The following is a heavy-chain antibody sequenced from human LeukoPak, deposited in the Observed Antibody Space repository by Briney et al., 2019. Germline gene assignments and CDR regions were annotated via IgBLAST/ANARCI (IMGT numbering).Heavy chain of an antibody. D-gene: IGHD3-10*01. Sequence: GGSLRLSCAASGFTFSDNYMSWIRQAPGKGLEWVSYISGSSSYTNYVDSVKGRFTISRDNAKNSLYLQMNSLRAEDTAVYYCARIGVNYIGPGTYYNALSGWSDPWGQGTLVTVSS. CDR1: GFTFSDNY. V-gene: IGHV3-11*03. CDR2: ISGSSSYT. J-gene: IGHJ5*02. CDR3: ARIGVNYIGPGTYYNALSGWSDP.